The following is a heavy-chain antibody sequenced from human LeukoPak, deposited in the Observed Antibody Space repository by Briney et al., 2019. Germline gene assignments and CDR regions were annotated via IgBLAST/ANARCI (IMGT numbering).Heavy chain of an antibody. CDR1: GFTFSSYG. V-gene: IGHV3-30*03. Sequence: GGSLRLSCAASGFTFSSYGMHWVRQAPGKGLEWVAVISYDGSNKYYADSVKGRFTISRDNSKNTLYLQMNSLRAEDTAVYYCARCLSGSYYNSDYWGQGTLVTVSS. CDR2: ISYDGSNK. D-gene: IGHD3-10*01. J-gene: IGHJ4*02. CDR3: ARCLSGSYYNSDY.